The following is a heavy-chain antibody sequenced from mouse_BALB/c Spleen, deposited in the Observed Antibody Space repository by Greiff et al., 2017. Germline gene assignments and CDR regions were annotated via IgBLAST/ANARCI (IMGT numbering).Heavy chain of an antibody. J-gene: IGHJ4*01. D-gene: IGHD1-1*02. CDR3: ARGGTIFSLYYAMDY. Sequence: EVQLKPSGPELVKPGASVKMSCKASGYTFTSYVMHWVKQKPGQGLEWIGYINPYNDGTKYNEKFKGKATLTSDKSSSTAYMELSSLTSEDSAVYYCARGGTIFSLYYAMDYWGQGSSVTVSS. CDR2: INPYNDGT. CDR1: GYTFTSYV. V-gene: IGHV1-14*01.